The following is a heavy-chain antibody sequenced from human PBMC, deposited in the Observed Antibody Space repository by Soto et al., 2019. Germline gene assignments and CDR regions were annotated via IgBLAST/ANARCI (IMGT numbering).Heavy chain of an antibody. CDR2: INHSGST. CDR3: ARDRDYSSGSYYSP. Sequence: SETLSLTCAVYGGSFSGYYWTWIRQPPGTGLEWIGEINHSGSTNYNPSLKSRVTISVDTSKNQFSLKLTSVTAADTVFYYCARDRDYSSGSYYSPWGQGALVTVSS. D-gene: IGHD3-10*01. CDR1: GGSFSGYY. J-gene: IGHJ5*02. V-gene: IGHV4-34*01.